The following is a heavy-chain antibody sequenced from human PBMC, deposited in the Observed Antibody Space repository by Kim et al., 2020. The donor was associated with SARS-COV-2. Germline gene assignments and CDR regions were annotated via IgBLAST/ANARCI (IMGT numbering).Heavy chain of an antibody. CDR2: ISYDGSNK. CDR1: GFTFSSYA. Sequence: GGSLRLSCAASGFTFSSYAMHWVRQAPGKGLEWVAVISYDGSNKYYADSVKGRFTISRDNSKNTLYLQMNSLRAEDTAVYYCARDVGDIVVVPAATHHYYYGMDVWGQGTTVTVSS. D-gene: IGHD2-2*01. CDR3: ARDVGDIVVVPAATHHYYYGMDV. J-gene: IGHJ6*02. V-gene: IGHV3-30-3*01.